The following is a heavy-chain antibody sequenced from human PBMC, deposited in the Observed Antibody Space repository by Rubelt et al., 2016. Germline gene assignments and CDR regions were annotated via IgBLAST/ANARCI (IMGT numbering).Heavy chain of an antibody. J-gene: IGHJ4*02. CDR2: IYSDGST. Sequence: EVQLVESEGGLVQPGGSLKLSCAASGFSVSNNYMSWVRQAPGKGLEWVSVIYSDGSTYYADSVKGRFTISRHNSKNTLYLEMNSLRTEDTAVYYCAGDYGGNYWGQGTLVTVSS. CDR3: AGDYGGNY. V-gene: IGHV3-53*04. CDR1: GFSVSNNY. D-gene: IGHD3-16*01.